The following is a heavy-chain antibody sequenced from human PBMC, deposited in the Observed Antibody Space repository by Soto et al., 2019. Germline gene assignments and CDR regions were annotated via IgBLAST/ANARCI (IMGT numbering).Heavy chain of an antibody. J-gene: IGHJ4*02. Sequence: SLRLSCVASGFTFGHYWMHWVRQAPGRGLVWVSRINSDGSSAGYADSVKGRFTISRDNAKNTLYLQMNSRRAEDTAVYYCARFGTYYDSSGFLYWGQGALVTVSS. CDR3: ARFGTYYDSSGFLY. CDR1: GFTFGHYW. D-gene: IGHD3-22*01. CDR2: INSDGSSA. V-gene: IGHV3-74*01.